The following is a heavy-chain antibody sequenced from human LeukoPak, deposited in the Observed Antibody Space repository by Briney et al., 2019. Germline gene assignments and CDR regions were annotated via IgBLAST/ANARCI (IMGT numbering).Heavy chain of an antibody. J-gene: IGHJ3*02. CDR2: ISSSSSTI. Sequence: GGSLRLSCAASGFTFSSYSMNWVRQAPGKGREWVSYISSSSSTIYYADSLKGRSTISRDNAKNSLYLQLNSLRAEDTAVYYCARDREYYDSSGRGRPFDIWGQGTMVTVSS. D-gene: IGHD3-22*01. V-gene: IGHV3-48*04. CDR1: GFTFSSYS. CDR3: ARDREYYDSSGRGRPFDI.